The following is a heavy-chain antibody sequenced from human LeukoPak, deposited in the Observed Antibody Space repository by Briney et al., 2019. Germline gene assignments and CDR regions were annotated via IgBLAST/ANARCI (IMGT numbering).Heavy chain of an antibody. CDR1: GGSIRSTTYY. CDR2: IYYSGNT. J-gene: IGHJ6*03. CDR3: ARGGGISHYYYYMDV. V-gene: IGHV4-39*07. D-gene: IGHD6-13*01. Sequence: SETLSLTCSVSGGSIRSTTYYWGWIRQPPGKGLEWIGSIYYSGNTYYSPSLMSRVTISVDTSKNQFSLKLSSVTAADTAVYYCARGGGISHYYYYMDVWGKGTTVTISS.